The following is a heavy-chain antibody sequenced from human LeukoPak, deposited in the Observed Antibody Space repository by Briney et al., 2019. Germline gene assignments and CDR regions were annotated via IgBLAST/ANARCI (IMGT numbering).Heavy chain of an antibody. J-gene: IGHJ3*02. CDR2: IYYSGST. CDR1: GGSISSYY. V-gene: IGHV4-59*08. CDR3: ARARFLEWLLYAFDI. Sequence: PSETLSLTCTVSGGSISSYYWSWIRQPPGKGLEWIGYIYYSGSTYYNPSLKSRVTISVDTSKNQFSLKLSSVTAADTAVYYCARARFLEWLLYAFDIWGQGTMVTVSS. D-gene: IGHD3-3*01.